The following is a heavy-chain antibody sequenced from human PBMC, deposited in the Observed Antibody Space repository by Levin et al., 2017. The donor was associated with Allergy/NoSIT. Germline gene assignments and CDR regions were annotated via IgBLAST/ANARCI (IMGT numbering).Heavy chain of an antibody. Sequence: GSLRLSCAASGFTFSDYYMSWIRQTPGKGLEWVSSISSSSSYTNYADSVKGRFTISRDNAKNSLYLQMSSLRVEDTAFYYCAKAAEYGAVAPGYWGQGTLVTVS. CDR3: AKAAEYGAVAPGY. J-gene: IGHJ4*02. CDR1: GFTFSDYY. CDR2: ISSSSSYT. D-gene: IGHD4-17*01. V-gene: IGHV3-11*05.